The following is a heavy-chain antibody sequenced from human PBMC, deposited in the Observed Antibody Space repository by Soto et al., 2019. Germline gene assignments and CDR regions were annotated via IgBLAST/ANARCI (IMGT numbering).Heavy chain of an antibody. CDR1: GFAFSTYG. V-gene: IGHV3-30*18. Sequence: GGSLSLSCAASGFAFSTYGLHWVRQAPGKELEWVAIITSDVNYKYYADSVKGRFTISRDNSKNTLFLQMNSLRAEDTAVYYCAKGGSFDIWGQGTLVTVSS. J-gene: IGHJ4*02. D-gene: IGHD3-16*01. CDR3: AKGGSFDI. CDR2: ITSDVNYK.